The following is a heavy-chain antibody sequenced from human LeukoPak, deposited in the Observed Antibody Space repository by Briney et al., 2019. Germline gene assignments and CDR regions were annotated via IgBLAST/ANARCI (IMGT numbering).Heavy chain of an antibody. CDR3: TTVAVAGTRRIDY. V-gene: IGHV3-15*01. D-gene: IGHD6-19*01. Sequence: PGGSLRLSCAASGLTFSNAWMSWVRQAPGKGLEWVGRIKSETDGGTTDYAAPVKGRFTISRDDSKNTLYLQMNSLKTEDTAVYYCTTVAVAGTRRIDYWGQGTLVTVSS. J-gene: IGHJ4*02. CDR2: IKSETDGGTT. CDR1: GLTFSNAW.